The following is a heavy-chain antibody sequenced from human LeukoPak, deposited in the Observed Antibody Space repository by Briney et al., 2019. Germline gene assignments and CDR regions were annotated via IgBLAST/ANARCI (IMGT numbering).Heavy chain of an antibody. CDR3: AREVSYSGYDWSRGWFDP. J-gene: IGHJ5*02. CDR1: GFTFSSYA. D-gene: IGHD5-12*01. V-gene: IGHV3-21*01. CDR2: ISGGSTYI. Sequence: GGSLRLSCAASGFTFSSYAMHWVRQAPGKGLEWVSSISGGSTYIYYADSVKGRFTISRDNAKNSLYLQMNSLRAEDTAVYYCAREVSYSGYDWSRGWFDPWGQGNLVTVSS.